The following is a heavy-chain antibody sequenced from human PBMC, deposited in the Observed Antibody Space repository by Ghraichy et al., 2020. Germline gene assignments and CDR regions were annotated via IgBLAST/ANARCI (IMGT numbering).Heavy chain of an antibody. CDR3: ARGLIVAGNYYFDY. Sequence: ASVKVSCKASGYTFTNYDLTWVRQATGQGLEWMGWMNPNSDNTGYAQKFQGRVTMTRDSSISTAYMELSSLTSDDTAVYYCARGLIVAGNYYFDYWGQGTLVTVSS. CDR1: GYTFTNYD. V-gene: IGHV1-8*01. D-gene: IGHD5-12*01. J-gene: IGHJ4*02. CDR2: MNPNSDNT.